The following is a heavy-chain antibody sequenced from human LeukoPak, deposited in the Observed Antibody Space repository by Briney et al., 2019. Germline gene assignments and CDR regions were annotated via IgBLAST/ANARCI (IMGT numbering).Heavy chain of an antibody. CDR2: TYYRSKWYN. CDR3: ARNSNQRYDSSGYSYYFDY. V-gene: IGHV6-1*01. CDR1: GDSVSSNSAA. Sequence: SQTLSLTCAISGDSVSSNSAAWHWIRQSPSRGLEWLGRTYYRSKWYNDYAVSVKSRITINPDTSKNQFSLQLNSVTPEDTAVYYCARNSNQRYDSSGYSYYFDYWGQGTLVTVSS. D-gene: IGHD3-22*01. J-gene: IGHJ4*02.